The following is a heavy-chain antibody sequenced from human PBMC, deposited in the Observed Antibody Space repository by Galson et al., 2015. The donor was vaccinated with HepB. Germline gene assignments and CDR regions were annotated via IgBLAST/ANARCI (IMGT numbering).Heavy chain of an antibody. Sequence: LVKVSCKASGYTFTSYGISWVRQATGQGLEWMGWMNPNSGNTGYAQKFQGRVTMTRNTSISTAYMELSSLRSEDTAVYYCARIRIAAAGTNDYWGQGTLVTVSS. V-gene: IGHV1-8*02. CDR2: MNPNSGNT. D-gene: IGHD6-13*01. J-gene: IGHJ4*02. CDR3: ARIRIAAAGTNDY. CDR1: GYTFTSYG.